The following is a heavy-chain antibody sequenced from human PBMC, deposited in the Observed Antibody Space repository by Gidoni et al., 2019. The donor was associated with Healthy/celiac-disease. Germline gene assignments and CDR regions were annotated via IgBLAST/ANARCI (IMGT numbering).Heavy chain of an antibody. CDR3: AREDGSSWI. V-gene: IGHV1-18*01. J-gene: IGHJ4*02. D-gene: IGHD6-13*01. Sequence: AYNGNTNYAQKLQGRVTMTTDTSTSTAYMELRSLRSDDTAVYYCAREDGSSWIWGQGTLVTVSS. CDR2: AYNGNT.